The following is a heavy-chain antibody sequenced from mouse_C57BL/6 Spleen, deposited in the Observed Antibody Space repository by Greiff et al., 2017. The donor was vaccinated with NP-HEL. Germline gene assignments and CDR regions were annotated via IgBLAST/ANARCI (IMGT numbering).Heavy chain of an antibody. CDR2: IYPDSGST. CDR1: GYTFTSYW. CDR3: ARMDYDYDVGAMDY. Sequence: QVQLQQPGAELVKPGASVKMSCKASGYTFTSYWITWVKQRPGQGLEWIGDIYPDSGSTNYNEKFKSKATLTVDTSSSTAYMQLSSLTSEDSAVYYCARMDYDYDVGAMDYWGQGTSVTVSS. V-gene: IGHV1-55*01. J-gene: IGHJ4*01. D-gene: IGHD2-4*01.